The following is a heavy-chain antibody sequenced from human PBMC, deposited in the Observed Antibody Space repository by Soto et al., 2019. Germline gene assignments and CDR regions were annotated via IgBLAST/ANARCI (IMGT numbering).Heavy chain of an antibody. D-gene: IGHD2-8*02. V-gene: IGHV4-4*07. CDR1: GASITGSFF. CDR3: ARGMTPPGAPAWYYFDS. J-gene: IGHJ4*02. Sequence: SETLSRTCTVSGASITGSFFWSWIRRPAGKGLEWIGRFSLSGTTNYNPSLRSRVTMSADVSKNQFSLRLTSVTAADTALYYCARGMTPPGAPAWYYFDSWGQGTLVTVSS. CDR2: FSLSGTT.